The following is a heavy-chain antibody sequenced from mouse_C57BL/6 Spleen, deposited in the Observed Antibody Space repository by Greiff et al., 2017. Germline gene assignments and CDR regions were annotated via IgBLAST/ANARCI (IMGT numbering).Heavy chain of an antibody. CDR2: IDPETGGT. J-gene: IGHJ2*01. D-gene: IGHD3-2*02. Sequence: QVQLKESGAELVRPGASVTLSCKASGYTFTDYEMHWVKQTPVHGLEWIGAIDPETGGTAYNQKFKGKAILTADKSSSTAYMELRSLTSEDSAVYYCQTAQAYYWGQGTTLTVSS. CDR3: QTAQAYY. V-gene: IGHV1-15*01. CDR1: GYTFTDYE.